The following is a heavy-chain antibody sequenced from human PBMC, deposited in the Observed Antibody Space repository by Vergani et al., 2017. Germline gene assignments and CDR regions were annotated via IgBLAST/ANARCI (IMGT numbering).Heavy chain of an antibody. CDR2: IYHSGST. V-gene: IGHV4-38-2*01. Sequence: QVQLQESGPGLVKPSETLSLTCAVSAYSISSGYYWGWIRQPPGKGLEWIANIYHSGSTYYNPSLKSRVTISVDTSKNQFSLKLGSVTAADMAVYYCARGRSAAEPFDFWGQGTLVTVSS. CDR3: ARGRSAAEPFDF. J-gene: IGHJ4*02. D-gene: IGHD6-13*01. CDR1: AYSISSGYY.